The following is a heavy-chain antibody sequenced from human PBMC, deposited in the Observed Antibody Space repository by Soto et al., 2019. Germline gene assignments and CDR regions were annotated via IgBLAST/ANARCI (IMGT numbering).Heavy chain of an antibody. Sequence: QVTLKESGPVLVKPTETLTLTCTVYGFSLTNARMGVTWIRQPPGKALEWLAHIFSKDEKSYSPSLKTRLTISKDTSKSQVVLTMTNMDPVDTATYYCARIWGSVYNSCFDYWCQGTLVTVSS. J-gene: IGHJ4*02. CDR3: ARIWGSVYNSCFDY. CDR2: IFSKDEK. CDR1: GFSLTNARMG. V-gene: IGHV2-26*02. D-gene: IGHD3-16*01.